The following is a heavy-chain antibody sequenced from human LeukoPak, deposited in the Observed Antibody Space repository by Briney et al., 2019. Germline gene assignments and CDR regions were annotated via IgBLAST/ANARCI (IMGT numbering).Heavy chain of an antibody. CDR1: GYSISSGYY. Sequence: PSETLSLTCTVSGYSISSGYYWVWIRQPPGKGLEWIGSIYHSGSTYYNPSLKSRVTISVDTSKNQFSLKLSSVTAADTAVYYCASGDSYFDWLLHRTYYFDYWGQGTLVTVSS. D-gene: IGHD3-9*01. J-gene: IGHJ4*02. CDR3: ASGDSYFDWLLHRTYYFDY. V-gene: IGHV4-38-2*02. CDR2: IYHSGST.